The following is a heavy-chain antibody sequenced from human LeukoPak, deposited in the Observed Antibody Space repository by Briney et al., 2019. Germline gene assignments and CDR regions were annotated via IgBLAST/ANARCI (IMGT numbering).Heavy chain of an antibody. Sequence: SETLSLTCTVSNDSISSYCCSWVRQPPGKGLEWIGFMCPSGRTDYNPSLKSRVTMSVDTSKNQLSMELRFLTAADTAVYYCATSYDGKTAPYDLWGHGTLLTVSS. CDR1: NDSISSYC. D-gene: IGHD4-23*01. J-gene: IGHJ5*02. CDR3: ATSYDGKTAPYDL. CDR2: MCPSGRT. V-gene: IGHV4-4*08.